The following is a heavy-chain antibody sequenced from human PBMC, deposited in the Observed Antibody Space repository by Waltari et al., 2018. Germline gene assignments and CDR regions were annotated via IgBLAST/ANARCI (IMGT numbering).Heavy chain of an antibody. CDR3: ARDQYDSSEGWFDP. J-gene: IGHJ5*02. Sequence: EVQLVESGGGLVQPGGSLRLSCAASGFTFSSYRMNWVRQAPGKGLEWVSYISSSSSTIYYADSVKGRFTISRDNAKNSLYLQMNSLRAEDTAVYYCARDQYDSSEGWFDPWGQGTLVTVSS. CDR2: ISSSSSTI. CDR1: GFTFSSYR. D-gene: IGHD3-22*01. V-gene: IGHV3-48*04.